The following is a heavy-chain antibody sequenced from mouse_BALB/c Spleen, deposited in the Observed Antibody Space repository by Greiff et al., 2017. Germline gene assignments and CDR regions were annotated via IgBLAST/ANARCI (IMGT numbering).Heavy chain of an antibody. Sequence: EVMVVESGGDLVKPGGSLKLSCAASGFTFSSYGMSWVRQTPDKRLEWVATISSGGSYTYYPDSVKGRFTISRDNAKNTLYLQMSSLKSEDTAMYYCARQGDYFDYWGQGTTLTVSS. J-gene: IGHJ2*01. CDR3: ARQGDYFDY. CDR2: ISSGGSYT. CDR1: GFTFSSYG. V-gene: IGHV5-6*01.